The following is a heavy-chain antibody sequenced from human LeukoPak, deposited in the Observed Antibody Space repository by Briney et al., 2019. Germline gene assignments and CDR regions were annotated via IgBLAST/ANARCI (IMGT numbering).Heavy chain of an antibody. Sequence: GGSLRLSCAASGFTFSSYAMSWVRQAPGKGLEWVSGISGSGGSTYYADSVKGRFTISRDNSKNTLYLQMNSLRAEDTAVYYCAKTRSIAVAGGLDYWGQGTLVTVSS. CDR3: AKTRSIAVAGGLDY. J-gene: IGHJ4*02. V-gene: IGHV3-23*01. CDR2: ISGSGGST. CDR1: GFTFSSYA. D-gene: IGHD6-19*01.